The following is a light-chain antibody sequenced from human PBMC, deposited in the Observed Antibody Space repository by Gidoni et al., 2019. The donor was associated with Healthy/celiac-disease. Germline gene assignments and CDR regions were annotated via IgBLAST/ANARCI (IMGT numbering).Light chain of an antibody. CDR3: QQYYSTPPRT. CDR2: WES. Sequence: DIVMTQSPDSLAVSLGERATINCKSSQSVLYSSNNKNYLAWYQQKPGQPPKLLIYWESTRESGVPARFSGSGSGTDFTLTISSLQAEDVAVYYCQQYYSTPPRTFGQGTKVEIK. V-gene: IGKV4-1*01. J-gene: IGKJ1*01. CDR1: QSVLYSSNNKNY.